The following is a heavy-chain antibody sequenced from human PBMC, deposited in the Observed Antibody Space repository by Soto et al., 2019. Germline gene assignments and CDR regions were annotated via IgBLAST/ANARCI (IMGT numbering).Heavy chain of an antibody. CDR2: IIPIFGTT. D-gene: IGHD6-13*01. Sequence: QVHLVQSGAEVKKPGSSVKVSCKASGGTFSSYAISWVRQAPGQGLEWMGGIIPIFGTTTYAQKFQGRATITADKSTNAYMELSSLRSEDTAVYFCASVRYSSSWGAAQNYHYGMDIWGQGTTVTVSS. CDR1: GGTFSSYA. V-gene: IGHV1-69*06. CDR3: ASVRYSSSWGAAQNYHYGMDI. J-gene: IGHJ6*02.